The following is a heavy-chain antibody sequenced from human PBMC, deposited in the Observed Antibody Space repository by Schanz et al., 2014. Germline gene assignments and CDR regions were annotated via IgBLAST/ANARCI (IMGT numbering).Heavy chain of an antibody. J-gene: IGHJ4*02. CDR3: AKGWGSDYFYPFDY. D-gene: IGHD3-22*01. CDR1: GFTFNNYD. Sequence: EVQLVESGGGLVQPGGSLRLSCAASGFTFNNYDMNWVRLVPGKGLECVSGISGGGGSAYYADSVKGRFTISRDNSKNTLYLQMSSLRAEDTAVYYCAKGWGSDYFYPFDYWGQGTLVTVSS. V-gene: IGHV3-23*04. CDR2: ISGGGGSA.